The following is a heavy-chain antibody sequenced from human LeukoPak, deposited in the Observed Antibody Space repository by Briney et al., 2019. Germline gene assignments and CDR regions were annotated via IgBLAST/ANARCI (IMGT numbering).Heavy chain of an antibody. Sequence: PSETLSLTCAVYGGSFSGYYWGWIRQPPGKGLEWIGNIYYSGSTYSNPSLKSRVTMSVDTSKNQFSLKLSSVTAADTAIYYCARHTQWELYYFDYWGQGTLVTVSS. D-gene: IGHD4-23*01. V-gene: IGHV4-59*04. CDR2: IYYSGST. CDR3: ARHTQWELYYFDY. J-gene: IGHJ4*02. CDR1: GGSFSGYY.